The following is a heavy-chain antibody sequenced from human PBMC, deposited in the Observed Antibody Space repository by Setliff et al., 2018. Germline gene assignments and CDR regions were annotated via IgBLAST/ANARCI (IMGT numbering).Heavy chain of an antibody. CDR1: GGSISSYY. Sequence: SETLSLTCTVSGGSISSYYWSWIRQPPGKRLEWIGYIYYSGSANYNPSLESRVTISVDTSKNQFSLRLNSATAADTAVYYCARDVRVASSSWFKSAFDIWGQGTTVTVS. CDR2: IYYSGSA. J-gene: IGHJ3*02. D-gene: IGHD6-13*01. CDR3: ARDVRVASSSWFKSAFDI. V-gene: IGHV4-59*01.